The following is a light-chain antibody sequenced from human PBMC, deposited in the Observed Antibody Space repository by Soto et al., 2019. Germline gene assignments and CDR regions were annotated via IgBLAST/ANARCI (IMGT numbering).Light chain of an antibody. CDR3: QQYYRYPRT. Sequence: AIRMTQSPSSFSASTGDRVTITCRASHGISSYLAWYQQKPGKAPKLLIYAASTLQSGVPSRFSGSGSGTDFTLTISCLQSEDFASYYCQQYYRYPRTFGQGTKVEIK. J-gene: IGKJ1*01. CDR2: AAS. V-gene: IGKV1-8*01. CDR1: HGISSY.